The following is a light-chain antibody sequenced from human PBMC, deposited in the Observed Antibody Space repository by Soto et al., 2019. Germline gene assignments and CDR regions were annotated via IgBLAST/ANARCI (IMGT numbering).Light chain of an antibody. CDR3: QHLNSYPREVT. CDR1: QGIGSS. Sequence: DIQLTQSPSFLSASVGDRVTITCRASQGIGSSLAWYQQNPGNAPKILIYAAATLQGGVPSRFSGSASGTEFTLTISSVQPEDFASYYCQHLNSYPREVTFGGGTKVEIK. V-gene: IGKV1-9*01. J-gene: IGKJ4*01. CDR2: AAA.